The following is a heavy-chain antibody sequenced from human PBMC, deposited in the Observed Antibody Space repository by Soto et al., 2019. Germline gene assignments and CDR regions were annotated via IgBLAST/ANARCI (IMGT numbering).Heavy chain of an antibody. CDR2: IIPIFGTA. D-gene: IGHD5-18*01. Sequence: QVQLVQSGAEVKKPGSSVKVSCKASGGTFSSYAISWVRQAPGQGLEWMGGIIPIFGTANYAQKFQGRVTITADESTSTAYMEVSSLRSEDTAVYYCAREDVDTAMVRTDYWGQGTLVTVSS. CDR1: GGTFSSYA. CDR3: AREDVDTAMVRTDY. J-gene: IGHJ4*02. V-gene: IGHV1-69*01.